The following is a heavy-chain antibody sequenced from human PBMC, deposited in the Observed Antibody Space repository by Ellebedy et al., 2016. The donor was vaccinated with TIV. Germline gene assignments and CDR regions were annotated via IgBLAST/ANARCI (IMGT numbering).Heavy chain of an antibody. CDR1: GGSFSGYY. CDR2: ITHSGST. V-gene: IGHV4-34*01. J-gene: IGHJ4*02. CDR3: ARGLARDY. Sequence: MPGGSLRLSCAVYGGSFSGYYWSWIPQPPGKGLEWIGEITHSGSTNYNPSLKSRVTISVETSKNQFSLNLSSVTAADTAVYYCARGLARDYWGQGTLVTVSS.